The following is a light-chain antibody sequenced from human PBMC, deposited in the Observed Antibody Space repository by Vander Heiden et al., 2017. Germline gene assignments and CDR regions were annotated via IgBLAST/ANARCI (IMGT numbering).Light chain of an antibody. CDR2: GKN. CDR3: NSRDSSGNHYV. V-gene: IGLV3-19*01. J-gene: IGLJ1*01. CDR1: SPRNPY. Sequence: SPELTQDPAAPVALGQTVRITCQGASPRNPYASWYQQKPGQAPVLVIYGKNNRPSGIPDRFSGPRSGNTDSFTITGAQAEDEADYYCNSRDSSGNHYVFGTGTKVTVL.